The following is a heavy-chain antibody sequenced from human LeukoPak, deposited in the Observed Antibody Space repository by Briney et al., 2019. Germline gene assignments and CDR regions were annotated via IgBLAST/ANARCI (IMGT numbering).Heavy chain of an antibody. CDR1: GYTFTDYT. CDR2: INGGSGNT. V-gene: IGHV1-3*01. Sequence: WASVTVSCTASGYTFTDYTMHWLRQAPGQRLDWMGWINGGSGNTKYSPEFQGRVTITRDTSASTAYMELSSLRSEDTAVYYCANPRYDSSGYYYVDWGQGTLVTVSS. D-gene: IGHD3-22*01. J-gene: IGHJ4*02. CDR3: ANPRYDSSGYYYVD.